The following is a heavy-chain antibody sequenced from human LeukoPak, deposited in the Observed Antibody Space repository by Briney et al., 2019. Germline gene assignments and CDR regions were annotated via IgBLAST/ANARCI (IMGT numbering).Heavy chain of an antibody. CDR1: GGSISSHY. D-gene: IGHD6-19*01. V-gene: IGHV4-59*11. CDR3: ARIVGSSGWYNGEWWFDP. CDR2: IYYSGST. J-gene: IGHJ5*02. Sequence: SETLSLTCTVSGGSISSHYWSWIRQPPGKGLEWIGYIYYSGSTNYNPSLKSRVTISVDTSKNQFSLKLSSVTAADTAVYYCARIVGSSGWYNGEWWFDPWGQGTLVTVSS.